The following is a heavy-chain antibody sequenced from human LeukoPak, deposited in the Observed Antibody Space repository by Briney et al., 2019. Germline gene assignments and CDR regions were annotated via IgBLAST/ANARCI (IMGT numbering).Heavy chain of an antibody. CDR2: ISYDGSNK. Sequence: GGSLRLSCAASGFTFSSYGMDWVRQAPGEGLEWVAVISYDGSNKYYADSVKARFTISRDNSKNTLYLQMNSLRAEDTAVYYCAKDSGVTMIVVPDYWGQGTLVTVSS. D-gene: IGHD3-22*01. CDR1: GFTFSSYG. V-gene: IGHV3-30*18. CDR3: AKDSGVTMIVVPDY. J-gene: IGHJ4*02.